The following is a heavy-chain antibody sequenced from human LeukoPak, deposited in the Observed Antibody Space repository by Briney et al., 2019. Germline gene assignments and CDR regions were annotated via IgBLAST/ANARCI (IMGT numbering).Heavy chain of an antibody. Sequence: PGGSLRLSCAASGFTFSSYAMSWVRQAPGKGLEWVSAISGSGGSTYYANSVKGRFTISRDNSKNTLYLQMNSLRAEDTAVYYCAKDHYDSSGYYLNWGQGTLVTVSS. V-gene: IGHV3-23*01. J-gene: IGHJ4*02. D-gene: IGHD3-22*01. CDR3: AKDHYDSSGYYLN. CDR1: GFTFSSYA. CDR2: ISGSGGST.